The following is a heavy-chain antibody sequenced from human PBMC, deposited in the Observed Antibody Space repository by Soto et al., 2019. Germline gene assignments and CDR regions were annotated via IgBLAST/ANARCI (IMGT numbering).Heavy chain of an antibody. CDR1: GYTFTSSG. CDR2: ISAYNGNT. Sequence: AVKPSCKASGYTFTSSGISWVRQAPGQGLEWMGWISAYNGNTNYAQKLQGRVTMTTDTSTSTAYMELRSLRSDDTAVYYCARYLFYGVPAAHREVFDIWAQG. CDR3: ARYLFYGVPAAHREVFDI. D-gene: IGHD2-2*01. J-gene: IGHJ3*02. V-gene: IGHV1-18*04.